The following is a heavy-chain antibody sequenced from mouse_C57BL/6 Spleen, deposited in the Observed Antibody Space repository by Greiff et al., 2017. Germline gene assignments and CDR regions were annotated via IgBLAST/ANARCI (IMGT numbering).Heavy chain of an antibody. CDR3: ARAGYYGYDWFAY. CDR1: GYTFTSYW. D-gene: IGHD2-2*01. CDR2: INPSNGGT. Sequence: VQLQQPGTELVKPGASVKLSCKASGYTFTSYWMHWVKQRPGQGLEWIGNINPSNGGTNSNEKFKSKATLTVAKSSSTAYMQLSSLTSEASAVYYCARAGYYGYDWFAYWGQGTLVTVSA. J-gene: IGHJ3*01. V-gene: IGHV1-53*01.